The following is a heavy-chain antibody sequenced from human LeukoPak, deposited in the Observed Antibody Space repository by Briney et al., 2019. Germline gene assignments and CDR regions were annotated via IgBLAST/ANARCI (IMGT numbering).Heavy chain of an antibody. Sequence: PSETLSLTCTVSGGSISSSSYYWGWIRQPPGKGLEWIGEINHSGSTNYNPSLKSRVTISVDTSKNQFSLKLSSVTAADTAVYYCASYCGGDCYPGSDYWGQGTLVTVSS. CDR1: GGSISSSSYY. V-gene: IGHV4-39*07. D-gene: IGHD2-21*02. CDR2: INHSGST. CDR3: ASYCGGDCYPGSDY. J-gene: IGHJ4*02.